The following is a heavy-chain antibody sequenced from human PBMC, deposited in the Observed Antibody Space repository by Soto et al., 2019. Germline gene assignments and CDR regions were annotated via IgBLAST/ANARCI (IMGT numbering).Heavy chain of an antibody. CDR2: IIPILGIA. CDR3: ATRYCSGGSCYGYFDY. J-gene: IGHJ4*02. CDR1: GGTSSSYT. D-gene: IGHD2-15*01. V-gene: IGHV1-69*02. Sequence: ASVKVSCKASGGTSSSYTISWVRQAPGQGLEWMGRIIPILGIANYAQKFQGRVTITADKSTSTAYMELSSLRSEDTAVYYCATRYCSGGSCYGYFDYWGQGTLVTVSS.